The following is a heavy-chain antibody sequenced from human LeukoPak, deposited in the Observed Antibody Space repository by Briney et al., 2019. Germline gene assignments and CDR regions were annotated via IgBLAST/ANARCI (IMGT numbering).Heavy chain of an antibody. CDR1: GYSFTSYS. CDR3: ARHYGGNSNVDY. J-gene: IGHJ4*02. CDR2: IDPSDSYA. V-gene: IGHV5-10-1*01. Sequence: RGESLKISCKVSGYSFTSYSITWVRQMPGKGLEWMGTIDPSDSYANYSPSFQGHVTISADKSISTAYLQWSSLKASDTAMYYCARHYGGNSNVDYGGQGTLVTVSS. D-gene: IGHD4-23*01.